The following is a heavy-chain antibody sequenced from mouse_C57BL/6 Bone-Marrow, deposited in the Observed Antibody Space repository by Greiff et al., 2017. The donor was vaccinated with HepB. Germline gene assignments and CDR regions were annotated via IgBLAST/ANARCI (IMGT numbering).Heavy chain of an antibody. CDR1: GFTFTDYY. J-gene: IGHJ3*01. CDR2: IRNKANGYTT. CDR3: ARSPYSNYSAWFAY. D-gene: IGHD2-5*01. Sequence: EVKLMESGGGLVQPGGSLSLSCAASGFTFTDYYMSWVRQPPGKALEWLGFIRNKANGYTTEYSASVKGRFTISRDNSQSILYLQMNALRAEDSATYYCARSPYSNYSAWFAYWGQGTLVTVSA. V-gene: IGHV7-3*01.